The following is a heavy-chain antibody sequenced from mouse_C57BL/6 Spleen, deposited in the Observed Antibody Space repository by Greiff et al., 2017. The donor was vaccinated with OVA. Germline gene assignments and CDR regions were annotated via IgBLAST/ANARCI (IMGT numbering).Heavy chain of an antibody. CDR3: ARGGYDVVGYYFDY. CDR2: IYWDDDK. CDR1: GFSLSTSGMG. J-gene: IGHJ2*01. Sequence: QVTLKVSGPGILQSSQTLSLTCSFSGFSLSTSGMGVSWLRPPSGKGLEWLAHIYWDDDKRYNPSLKSRLTISKDTSRNQVFLNITSVDTADTATYYCARGGYDVVGYYFDYWGQGTTLTVSS. D-gene: IGHD2-2*01. V-gene: IGHV8-12*01.